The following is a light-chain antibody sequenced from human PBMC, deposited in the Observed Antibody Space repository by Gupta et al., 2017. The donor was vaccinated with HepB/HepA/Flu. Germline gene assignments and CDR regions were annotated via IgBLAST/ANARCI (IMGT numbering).Light chain of an antibody. J-gene: IGLJ2*01. CDR1: SIGSKS. Sequence: YVLAQPPSVSVAPGETATLTCGGDSIGSKSVHWYQQKPGQAPGLVLYDDTNRPSGIPRRFSGSNSGNTATLTISRVEAGDEADYFCQVWDFSSDHVIFGGGTKLTVL. CDR3: QVWDFSSDHVI. CDR2: DDT. V-gene: IGLV3-21*02.